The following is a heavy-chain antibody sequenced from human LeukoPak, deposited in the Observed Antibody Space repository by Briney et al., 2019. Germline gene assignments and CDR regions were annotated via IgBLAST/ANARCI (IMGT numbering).Heavy chain of an antibody. CDR3: ARVLRSGVGYYYYYYMDV. J-gene: IGHJ6*03. V-gene: IGHV4-59*01. D-gene: IGHD3-3*01. Sequence: PSETLSLTCTVSDDSISGYYWNWIRQPPGKGLEWIGYIYYSGSTNFNPSLKSRVTMSVDTSKNQFSLKLSSVTAADTAVYYCARVLRSGVGYYYYYYMDVWGKGTTVTVSS. CDR1: DDSISGYY. CDR2: IYYSGST.